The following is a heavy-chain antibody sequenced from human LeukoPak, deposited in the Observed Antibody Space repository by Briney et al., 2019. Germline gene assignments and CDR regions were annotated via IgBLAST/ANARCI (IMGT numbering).Heavy chain of an antibody. Sequence: PSETLSLTCAVSGDSFSGNNYWTWVRQPPGKGREWMGEIYRSGATNYNPSLKSRVTVSQDKSKNQFSLKLNSVTAADTAIYYCARNSGYSDLNYWGQGVLVTVSS. V-gene: IGHV4-4*02. CDR2: IYRSGAT. J-gene: IGHJ4*02. CDR3: ARNSGYSDLNY. D-gene: IGHD3-22*01. CDR1: GDSFSGNNY.